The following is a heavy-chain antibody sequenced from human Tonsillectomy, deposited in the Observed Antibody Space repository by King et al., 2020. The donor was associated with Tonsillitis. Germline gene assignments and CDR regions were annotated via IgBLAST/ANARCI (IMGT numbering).Heavy chain of an antibody. CDR3: ARDGGVLRYSDWLLPDAFDI. Sequence: VQLVESGGGLVKPGGSLRLSCAASGFTFSSYSMNWVRQAPGKGLEWVSSIISSSSYTYYADSVKGRFTISRDNAKNSLYLQMNSLRAEDTAVSYCARDGGVLRYSDWLLPDAFDIWGQGTMVTVSS. D-gene: IGHD3-9*01. CDR1: GFTFSSYS. J-gene: IGHJ3*02. CDR2: IISSSSYT. V-gene: IGHV3-21*01.